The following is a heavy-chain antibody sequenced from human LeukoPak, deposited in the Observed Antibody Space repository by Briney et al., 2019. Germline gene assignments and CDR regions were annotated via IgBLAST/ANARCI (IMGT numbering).Heavy chain of an antibody. CDR1: GFTFTRFA. J-gene: IGHJ4*02. V-gene: IGHV3-23*01. D-gene: IGHD1-26*01. Sequence: GGSRRLSCAASGFTFTRFAMSWVRQVPGKGLEWVSAISNGGRTYYTDSVKGRFTISRDNSKNTVHLQMNSLRAEGTALYYCAKESPYPVGGAGRIYYFDYWGQGALVTVSS. CDR3: AKESPYPVGGAGRIYYFDY. CDR2: ISNGGRT.